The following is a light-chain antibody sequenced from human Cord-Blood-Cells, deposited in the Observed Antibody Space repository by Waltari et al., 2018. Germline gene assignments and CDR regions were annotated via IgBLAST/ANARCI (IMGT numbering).Light chain of an antibody. Sequence: EIVLTQSPATLSLSPGERATLSRSASQSVSSYLTWYQQKPGQAPRLLIYDASNMATGIPARFSGSGSGTDFTLTISSLEPEDFAVYYCQQRSNWPPITFGQGTRLEIK. CDR2: DAS. V-gene: IGKV3-11*01. J-gene: IGKJ5*01. CDR3: QQRSNWPPIT. CDR1: QSVSSY.